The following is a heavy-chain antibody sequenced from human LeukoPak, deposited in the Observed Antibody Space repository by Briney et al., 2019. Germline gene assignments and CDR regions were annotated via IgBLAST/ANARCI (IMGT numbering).Heavy chain of an antibody. Sequence: GGSLRLSCAASGFTFDDYTMHWVRQAPGKGLEWVSLIYSGGTTYYADSVKGRFTISRDNSKNTLYLQMNSLRAEDTAVYYCARRAGGYSHPYDYWGQGILVTVSS. CDR2: IYSGGTT. CDR1: GFTFDDYT. CDR3: ARRAGGYSHPYDY. V-gene: IGHV3-53*01. D-gene: IGHD4-23*01. J-gene: IGHJ4*02.